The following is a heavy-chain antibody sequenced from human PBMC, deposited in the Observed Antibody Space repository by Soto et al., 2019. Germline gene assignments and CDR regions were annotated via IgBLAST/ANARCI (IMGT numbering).Heavy chain of an antibody. CDR1: GFTFSSYG. CDR3: AGLSAAIDY. V-gene: IGHV3-30*03. D-gene: IGHD3-16*02. CDR2: ISYDGSNK. J-gene: IGHJ4*02. Sequence: RLSCAASGFTFSSYGMHWVRQAPGKGLEWVAVISYDGSNKYYADSVKGRFTISRDNSKNTLYLQMNSLRAEDTAVYYCAGLSAAIDYWGQGTLVTVSS.